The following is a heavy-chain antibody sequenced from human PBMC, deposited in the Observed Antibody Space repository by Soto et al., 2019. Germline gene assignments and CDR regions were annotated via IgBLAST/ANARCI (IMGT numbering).Heavy chain of an antibody. CDR3: AKRGARGSSVY. Sequence: WGSLRLSCAASGFTFSSYAMSWVRQAPGKGLEWVSAISGSGGSTYYADSVKGRFTISRDNSKNTLYLQMNSLRAEDTAVYYCAKRGARGSSVYWGQGTLVTVSS. CDR2: ISGSGGST. CDR1: GFTFSSYA. V-gene: IGHV3-23*01. J-gene: IGHJ4*02. D-gene: IGHD6-6*01.